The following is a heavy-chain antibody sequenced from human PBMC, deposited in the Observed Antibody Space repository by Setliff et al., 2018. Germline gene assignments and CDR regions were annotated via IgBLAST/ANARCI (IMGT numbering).Heavy chain of an antibody. V-gene: IGHV4-34*01. CDR2: INDRGST. D-gene: IGHD1-26*01. Sequence: PSETLSLTCAVYGGSFSGYFWCWIRQSPGRGLEWIGEINDRGSTHYNPSLKTRVTISVDTSKNQFSLTLSFVTAADTAVYYCARHPSSGSYYGGSIFYFDDWGPGILVTVSS. CDR3: ARHPSSGSYYGGSIFYFDD. J-gene: IGHJ4*02. CDR1: GGSFSGYF.